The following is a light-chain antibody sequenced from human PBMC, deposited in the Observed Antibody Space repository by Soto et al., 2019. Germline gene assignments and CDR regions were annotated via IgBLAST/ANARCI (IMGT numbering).Light chain of an antibody. CDR2: LGS. CDR1: QSLLHSNGYNY. V-gene: IGKV2-28*01. J-gene: IGKJ4*01. CDR3: MQALQTPLT. Sequence: DIVMTQSPLSLPVTPGEPASISCRSSQSLLHSNGYNYLDWYLQKPGQSPQLLIYLGSNRASGVPDRFSGRGSGPDFTLKISRVEAEDVGVYYCMQALQTPLTFGGGTKVEIK.